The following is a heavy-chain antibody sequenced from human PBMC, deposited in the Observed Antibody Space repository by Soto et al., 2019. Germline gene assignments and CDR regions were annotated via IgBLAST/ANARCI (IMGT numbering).Heavy chain of an antibody. CDR1: GGSFSGYY. CDR3: ARGRLLVHTAMRTFDY. Sequence: SETLSLTCAVYGGSFSGYYWSWIRQPPGKGLEWIGEINHSGSTNYNPSLKSRVTISVDTSKNQFSLKLSSVTAADTAVYYCARGRLLVHTAMRTFDYWGQGTLVTVSS. D-gene: IGHD5-18*01. CDR2: INHSGST. V-gene: IGHV4-34*01. J-gene: IGHJ4*02.